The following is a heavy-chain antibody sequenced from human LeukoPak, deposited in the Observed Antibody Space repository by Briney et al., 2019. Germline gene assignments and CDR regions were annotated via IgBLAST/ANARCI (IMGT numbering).Heavy chain of an antibody. Sequence: SETLSLTCAVYGGSFSGYYWSWIRQPPGKGLEWIGEINHSGSTNYNPSLKSRVTISVDTSKNQFSLKLSSVTAADTAVYYCASRPIYDFWSGPARAWGQGTLVTVSS. CDR2: INHSGST. CDR1: GGSFSGYY. V-gene: IGHV4-34*01. CDR3: ASRPIYDFWSGPARA. D-gene: IGHD3-3*01. J-gene: IGHJ5*02.